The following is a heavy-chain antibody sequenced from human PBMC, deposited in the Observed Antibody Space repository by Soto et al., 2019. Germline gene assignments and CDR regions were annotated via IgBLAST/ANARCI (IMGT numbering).Heavy chain of an antibody. J-gene: IGHJ4*02. Sequence: EVQLLESGGGLVQPGGSLRLSCAASGFTFSSYAMSWVRQGPGKGLGWVSAISGSGGSTYYVDSVKGRFTIARDNAKKPLYLQKNSLRAEDTAVYYCAKVGNPPYYFWSGYYYYFDYWGQGTLVTVS. CDR1: GFTFSSYA. V-gene: IGHV3-23*01. D-gene: IGHD3-3*01. CDR3: AKVGNPPYYFWSGYYYYFDY. CDR2: ISGSGGST.